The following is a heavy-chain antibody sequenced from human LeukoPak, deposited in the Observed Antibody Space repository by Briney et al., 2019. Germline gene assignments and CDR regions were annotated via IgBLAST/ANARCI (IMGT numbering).Heavy chain of an antibody. CDR2: ISGGGSIT. CDR1: GFTFDDYA. J-gene: IGHJ4*02. V-gene: IGHV3-23*01. CDR3: AKQTRYDSPAGGRGFDY. Sequence: GRSLRLSCAASGFTFDDYAMHWVRQAPGKGLEWVSGISGGGSITYYADSVKGRFTISRDNSKNTLFLEMSSLRAEDTAVYHCAKQTRYDSPAGGRGFDYWGQGTLVTVSS. D-gene: IGHD3-22*01.